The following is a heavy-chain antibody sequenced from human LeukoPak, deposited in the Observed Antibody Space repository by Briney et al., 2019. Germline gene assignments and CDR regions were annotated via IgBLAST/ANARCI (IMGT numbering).Heavy chain of an antibody. CDR2: IHNSGRT. V-gene: IGHV4-59*08. D-gene: IGHD1-14*01. CDR3: ARHGTISSENYFDY. Sequence: SETLSLTCSVSGGSVSSYYWSWIRQSPGKGLEWIGYIHNSGRTNYNPSLKSRVTGFVDTSKNQVSLRLSSVNAADTAVYYCARHGTISSENYFDYWGQGALVTVSS. J-gene: IGHJ4*02. CDR1: GGSVSSYY.